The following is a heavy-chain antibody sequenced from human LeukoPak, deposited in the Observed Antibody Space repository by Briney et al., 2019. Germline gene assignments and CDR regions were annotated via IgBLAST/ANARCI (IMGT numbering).Heavy chain of an antibody. CDR3: ARDRYSYGYGY. Sequence: ASVKVSCKASGFTFTSYDINWVRQAPGQGLEWMGWMNPNSGNTRYAQKVQGRITMTRDTSISTAYMELSSLRSEDTAVYYCARDRYSYGYGYWGQGTLVTVSS. CDR1: GFTFTSYD. D-gene: IGHD5-18*01. CDR2: MNPNSGNT. J-gene: IGHJ4*02. V-gene: IGHV1-8*01.